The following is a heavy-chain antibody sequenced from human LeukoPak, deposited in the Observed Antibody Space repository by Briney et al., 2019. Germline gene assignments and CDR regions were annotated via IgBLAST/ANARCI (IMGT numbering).Heavy chain of an antibody. J-gene: IGHJ4*02. D-gene: IGHD2-15*01. V-gene: IGHV3-23*01. CDR1: GFTFSTYA. CDR3: AKELAVVVVAATGFDH. Sequence: TGGSLRLSCAASGFTFSTYAMSWVRQAPGKGLEWVSAISGSGGSTYYADSVKGRFTISRDNSKNTLYLQMNSLRAEDTAVYYCAKELAVVVVAATGFDHWGQGTLVTVSS. CDR2: ISGSGGST.